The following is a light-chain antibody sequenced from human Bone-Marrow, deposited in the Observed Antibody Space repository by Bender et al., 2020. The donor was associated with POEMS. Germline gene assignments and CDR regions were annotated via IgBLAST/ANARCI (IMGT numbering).Light chain of an antibody. CDR1: SSDVGGYFY. CDR2: DVN. CDR3: CSYAGTYIFYV. J-gene: IGLJ1*01. V-gene: IGLV2-11*01. Sequence: QSALTQPPSASGSPGQSVTISCTGSSSDVGGYFYVSWYQHRPGRAPRVIIYDVNKRPSGVPDRFSGSKSANTASLTISGLQPEDEADYYCCSYAGTYIFYVFGTGTTVTVL.